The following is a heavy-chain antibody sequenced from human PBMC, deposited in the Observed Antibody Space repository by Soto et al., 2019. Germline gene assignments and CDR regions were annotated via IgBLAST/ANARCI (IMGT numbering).Heavy chain of an antibody. CDR1: GFTLRSYW. D-gene: IGHD4-17*01. CDR2: INSDGSST. Sequence: PGGSLRLSCAASGFTLRSYWMQWVRQAPGKGLVWVSWINSDGSSTSYADSVKGRFTISRDNAKNTLYLQMNSLRAEDTAVYYCASRPPPHGDYYFDYWGPGTLVTVSS. CDR3: ASRPPPHGDYYFDY. V-gene: IGHV3-74*01. J-gene: IGHJ4*02.